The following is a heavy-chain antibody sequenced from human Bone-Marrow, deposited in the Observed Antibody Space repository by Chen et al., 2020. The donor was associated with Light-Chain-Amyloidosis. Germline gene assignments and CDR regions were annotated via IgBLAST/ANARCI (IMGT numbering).Heavy chain of an antibody. CDR1: SGSITNYY. Sequence: QVQLQESGPGLVRPSETLSLTCTVSSGSITNYYWTWIRQPPGKRLEWIGYIYFSGTTNYNPSLKSRVTISVDTSKNQFSLKLTSVTAADTAVYYCASSDYGSGSYYFDYWGQGSLVTVSS. V-gene: IGHV4-59*01. J-gene: IGHJ4*02. CDR2: IYFSGTT. CDR3: ASSDYGSGSYYFDY. D-gene: IGHD3-10*01.